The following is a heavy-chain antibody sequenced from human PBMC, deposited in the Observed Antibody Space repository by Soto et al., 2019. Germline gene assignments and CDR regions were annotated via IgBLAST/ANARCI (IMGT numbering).Heavy chain of an antibody. CDR2: INPNSGNA. Sequence: QVQLVQSGAEVKKPGASVEVSCKTSGNTFTSYDINWVRQATGQGLEWMGWINPNSGNAGYAQKFQGRVTMTRESSISTAYMEIRSLTSEDTAVYYCVRGPNMGIWGSGTTVTVSS. CDR1: GNTFTSYD. J-gene: IGHJ6*03. V-gene: IGHV1-8*01. CDR3: VRGPNMGI.